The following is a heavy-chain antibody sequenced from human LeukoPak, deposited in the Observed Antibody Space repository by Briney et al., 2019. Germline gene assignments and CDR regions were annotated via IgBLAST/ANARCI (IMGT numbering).Heavy chain of an antibody. V-gene: IGHV4-59*01. Sequence: SETLSLTCTVSGDSIINNYWTWIRQPPGRTLEWIGFIYYTGSTNYNPSLKSRVTMALDTSQRQFSLTLTSVTTADTAVYYCAREAYYDFWSGYYRDYYFDYWGQGTLVTVSS. CDR2: IYYTGST. D-gene: IGHD3-3*01. CDR1: GDSIINNY. CDR3: AREAYYDFWSGYYRDYYFDY. J-gene: IGHJ4*02.